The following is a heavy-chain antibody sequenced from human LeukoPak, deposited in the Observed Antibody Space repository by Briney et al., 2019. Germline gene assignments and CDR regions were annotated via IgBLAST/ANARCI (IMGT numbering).Heavy chain of an antibody. CDR3: ARDRDDSSGYYRETLFDY. CDR2: INPNSGGT. CDR1: GYSFTGYY. Sequence: ASVKVSCKASGYSFTGYYMHWVRQAPGQGLEWMGWINPNSGGTNYAQNFQGRVTMTRDTSISTAYMELSRLRSDDTAVYYCARDRDDSSGYYRETLFDYWGQGTLVTVSS. J-gene: IGHJ4*02. V-gene: IGHV1-2*02. D-gene: IGHD3-22*01.